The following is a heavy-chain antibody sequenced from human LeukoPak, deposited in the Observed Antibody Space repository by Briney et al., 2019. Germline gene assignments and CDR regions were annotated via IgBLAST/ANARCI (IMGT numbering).Heavy chain of an antibody. CDR2: IYYSGST. D-gene: IGHD3-22*01. J-gene: IGHJ4*02. V-gene: IGHV4-30-4*01. CDR3: ARDYYDSSGPPKD. CDR1: GGSISSGDYY. Sequence: SETLSLTCTVSGGSISSGDYYWSWIRQPPGKGLEWIGYIYYSGSTYYNPSLKSRVTISVDTSKNQFSLKLSSVTAADTAVYYCARDYYDSSGPPKDWGQGTLVTVSS.